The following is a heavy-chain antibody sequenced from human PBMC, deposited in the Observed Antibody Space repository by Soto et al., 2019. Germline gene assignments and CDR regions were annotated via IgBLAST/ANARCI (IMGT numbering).Heavy chain of an antibody. CDR1: GASISAYA. D-gene: IGHD6-19*01. CDR2: LYSSGNT. Sequence: LSVTCTVSGASISAYAWSWIRQPAGKGLEWIGRLYSSGNTNYNPSFKSRLTMSADTSKNQFSLKLSSVTAADTAVYYCARGPYSSAWYVVDYWGQGTLVTVCS. V-gene: IGHV4-4*07. J-gene: IGHJ4*02. CDR3: ARGPYSSAWYVVDY.